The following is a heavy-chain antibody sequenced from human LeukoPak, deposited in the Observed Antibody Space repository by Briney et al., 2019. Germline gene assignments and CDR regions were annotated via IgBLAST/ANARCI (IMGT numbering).Heavy chain of an antibody. D-gene: IGHD2-2*01. CDR2: IYYSGST. CDR3: ARLGYCSSTSCYAWYFDY. CDR1: GGSISSYY. J-gene: IGHJ4*02. V-gene: IGHV4-59*01. Sequence: PSETLSLTCTVSGGSISSYYWSWIWQPPGKGLEWIGYIYYSGSTNYNPSLKSRVTISVDTSKNQFSLKLSSVTAADTAVYYCARLGYCSSTSCYAWYFDYWGQGTLVTVSS.